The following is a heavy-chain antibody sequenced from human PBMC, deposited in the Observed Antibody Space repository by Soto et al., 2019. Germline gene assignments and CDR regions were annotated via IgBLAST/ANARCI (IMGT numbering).Heavy chain of an antibody. D-gene: IGHD3-3*01. Sequence: QVHLQESGPGLVKPSGTLSLSCAVSGGSISSDHWWSWVRQSPGKGLEWIGEIYHSGSASYNPAXXXXXTITTDISKNQFSLKLTSVTATDTAVYYCFRNGYACLEYWGQGTLVTVSS. CDR3: FRNGYACLEY. CDR2: IYHSGSA. CDR1: GGSISSDHW. J-gene: IGHJ4*02. V-gene: IGHV4-4*02.